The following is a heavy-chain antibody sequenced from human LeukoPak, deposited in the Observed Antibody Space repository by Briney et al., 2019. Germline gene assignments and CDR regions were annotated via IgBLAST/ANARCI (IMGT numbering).Heavy chain of an antibody. D-gene: IGHD3-16*02. CDR1: GFTFGDYA. CDR3: TRGYTDFDY. CDR2: IRGKAYGGTT. Sequence: GGSLRPSCTASGFTFGDYAMRWVRQAPGKGLELVSFIRGKAYGGTTEYAASVKARFTISRDDSKSISYLQMHSLKTEDTAVYYCTRGYTDFDYWGQGTLVTVSS. V-gene: IGHV3-49*04. J-gene: IGHJ4*02.